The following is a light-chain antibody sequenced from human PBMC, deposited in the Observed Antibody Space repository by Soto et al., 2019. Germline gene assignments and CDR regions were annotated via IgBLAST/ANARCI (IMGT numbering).Light chain of an antibody. CDR1: GSNIGSNT. V-gene: IGLV1-44*01. CDR3: ATWDDSLNRYV. J-gene: IGLJ1*01. Sequence: QSLLTQPPSASGTPGQRITISCSGSGSNIGSNTVTWYQQLPRTAPKLLIYTNNQRPSGVPDRFSGSKSGTSASLAISGLQSGDEADYYCATWDDSLNRYVLGNGTKVTVL. CDR2: TNN.